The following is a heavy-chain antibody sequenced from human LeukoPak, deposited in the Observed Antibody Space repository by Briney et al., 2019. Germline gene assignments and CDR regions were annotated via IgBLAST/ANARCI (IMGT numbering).Heavy chain of an antibody. Sequence: ASVKVSCKAPGYTFTGYYMHWVRQAPGQGLEWMGWINPNSGGTNYAQKFQGRVTMTRDTSISTAYMELSRLRSDDTAVYYCARDQVLRFLEWSGFYYYYMDVWGKGTTVTVSS. D-gene: IGHD3-3*01. CDR3: ARDQVLRFLEWSGFYYYYMDV. CDR2: INPNSGGT. V-gene: IGHV1-2*02. J-gene: IGHJ6*03. CDR1: GYTFTGYY.